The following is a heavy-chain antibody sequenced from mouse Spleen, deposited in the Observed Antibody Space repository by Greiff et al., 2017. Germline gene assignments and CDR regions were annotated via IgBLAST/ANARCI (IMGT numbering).Heavy chain of an antibody. CDR3: AREGYYDGSYDYAMDY. V-gene: IGHV1-53*01. Sequence: QVQLQQPGTELVKPGASVKLSCKASGHTFTSYWMHWVKQRPGQGLEWIGNINPSNGGTNYNEKFKSKATLTVDKSSSTAYMQLSSLTSEDSAVYYCAREGYYDGSYDYAMDYWGQGTSVTVSS. D-gene: IGHD1-1*01. CDR1: GHTFTSYW. J-gene: IGHJ4*01. CDR2: INPSNGGT.